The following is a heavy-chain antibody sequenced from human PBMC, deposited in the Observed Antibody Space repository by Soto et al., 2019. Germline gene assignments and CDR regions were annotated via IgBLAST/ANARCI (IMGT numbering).Heavy chain of an antibody. CDR3: ARGRGYSGFAVEMDCSGGSCSPYYYGMDV. CDR1: GGSISSGGYY. D-gene: IGHD2-15*01. V-gene: IGHV4-31*03. J-gene: IGHJ6*02. Sequence: SETLSLTCTVSGGSISSGGYYWSWIRQHPGKGLEWIGYIYYSGSTYYNPSLKSRVTISVDTSKNQFSLKLSSVTAADTAVYYCARGRGYSGFAVEMDCSGGSCSPYYYGMDVWGQGTTVTVSS. CDR2: IYYSGST.